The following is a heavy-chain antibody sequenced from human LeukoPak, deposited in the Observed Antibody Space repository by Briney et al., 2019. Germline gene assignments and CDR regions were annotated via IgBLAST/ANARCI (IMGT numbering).Heavy chain of an antibody. V-gene: IGHV3-48*01. Sequence: GGSLSRYCAAYGLTFSSYTMSWVRQAQGKGLEGGSYITVSAIAYYADSVRGRFSISRDNAKNSLSLQMNTLRAEDTAVYYCARDYSSSSGKHAFDIWGQGTMVTASS. CDR1: GLTFSSYT. J-gene: IGHJ3*02. D-gene: IGHD6-13*01. CDR3: ARDYSSSSGKHAFDI. CDR2: ITVSAIA.